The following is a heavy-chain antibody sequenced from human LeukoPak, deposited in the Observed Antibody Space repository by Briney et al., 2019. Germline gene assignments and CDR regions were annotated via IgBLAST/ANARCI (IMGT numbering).Heavy chain of an antibody. CDR2: IIPIFGTA. CDR1: GGTFSSYA. J-gene: IGHJ4*02. CDR3: ARDQPFDYVWGSLPGGY. Sequence: ASVKVSCKASGGTFSSYAISWVRQAPGQGLEWMGGIIPIFGTANYAQKLQGRVTMTTDTSTSTAYMELRSLRSDDTAVYYCARDQPFDYVWGSLPGGYWGQGTLVTVSS. D-gene: IGHD3-16*01. V-gene: IGHV1-69*05.